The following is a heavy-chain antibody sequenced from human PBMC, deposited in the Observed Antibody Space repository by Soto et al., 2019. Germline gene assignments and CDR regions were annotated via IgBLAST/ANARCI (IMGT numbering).Heavy chain of an antibody. CDR1: GFPFTSFF. Sequence: HVQLVQSGAEVKKPGASVTVSCKSSGFPFTSFFIHWVRQAPGQGLEWMGVINPSRGGAHYAQKFQGRLTLTRDTSASTVYLDLTSLKSEDTALYSCVRAPNFFDIWGQGTLVTVSS. CDR2: INPSRGGA. CDR3: VRAPNFFDI. J-gene: IGHJ4*02. V-gene: IGHV1-46*01.